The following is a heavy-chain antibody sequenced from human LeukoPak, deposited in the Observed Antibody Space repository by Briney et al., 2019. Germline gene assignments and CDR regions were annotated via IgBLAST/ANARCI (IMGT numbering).Heavy chain of an antibody. CDR2: INPNSGGT. V-gene: IGHV1-2*02. D-gene: IGHD7-27*01. J-gene: IGHJ4*02. CDR3: ARLTGN. CDR1: GYTFTGYY. Sequence: GASVKVSCKASGYTFTGYYMHWVRQAPGQGLEWMGWINPNSGGTNYAQKFQGRVTITADKSTSTAYMELSSLRSEDTAVYYCARLTGNWGQGTLVTVSS.